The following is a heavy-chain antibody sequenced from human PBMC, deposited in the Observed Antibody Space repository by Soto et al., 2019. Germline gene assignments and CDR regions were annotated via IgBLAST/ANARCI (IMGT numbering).Heavy chain of an antibody. CDR2: ISSSSSYI. J-gene: IGHJ3*02. CDR3: ARDQTAKLLWCGELSDAFDI. Sequence: EVQLVESGGGLVKPGGSLRLSCEASGFTFSSYSMNWVRQAPGKGLEWVSSISSSSSYIYYADSVKGRFTISRDNAKNSLYLQMNSLRAEDTAVYYCARDQTAKLLWCGELSDAFDIWGPGTMVTVSS. V-gene: IGHV3-21*01. D-gene: IGHD3-10*01. CDR1: GFTFSSYS.